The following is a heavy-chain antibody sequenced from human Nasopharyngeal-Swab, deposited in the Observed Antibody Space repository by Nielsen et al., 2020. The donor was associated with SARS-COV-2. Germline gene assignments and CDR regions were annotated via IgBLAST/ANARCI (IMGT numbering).Heavy chain of an antibody. D-gene: IGHD3-16*01. CDR3: ARVSGGSLKNSFDL. CDR2: ISGNGDRT. Sequence: GESLKISCAASGFIFSHYGIHWVSQAPGKGLEYLSTISGNGDRTYYAESVKGRFTISRDDSKNTMYLQMGSLRVEDTAVYYCARVSGGSLKNSFDLWGQGTRVTVSS. V-gene: IGHV3-64*02. J-gene: IGHJ3*01. CDR1: GFIFSHYG.